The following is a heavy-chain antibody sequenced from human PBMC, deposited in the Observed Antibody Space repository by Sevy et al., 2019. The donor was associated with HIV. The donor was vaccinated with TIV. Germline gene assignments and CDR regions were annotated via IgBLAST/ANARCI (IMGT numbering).Heavy chain of an antibody. CDR1: GDSVSSNSAA. V-gene: IGHV6-1*01. J-gene: IGHJ4*02. Sequence: KQSQTLSLTCAISGDSVSSNSAAWNWIRQSPSRGLEWLGRTYYRSKWYNDYAVSVKSRLTINPDTSKNQFSLQLNSVTTEDTAVYYCARDLRVYCSGGSCNTPFDYWGQGTLVTVSS. D-gene: IGHD2-15*01. CDR2: TYYRSKWYN. CDR3: ARDLRVYCSGGSCNTPFDY.